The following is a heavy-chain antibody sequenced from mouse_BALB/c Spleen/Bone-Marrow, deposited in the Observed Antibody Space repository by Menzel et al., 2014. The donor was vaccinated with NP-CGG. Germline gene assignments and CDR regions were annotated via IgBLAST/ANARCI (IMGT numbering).Heavy chain of an antibody. J-gene: IGHJ2*01. CDR3: VRHWDFDY. CDR1: GFTFNTYA. V-gene: IGHV10-1*02. Sequence: EVKLVESGGGLVQPKGSLKPSCAASGFTFNTYAMNWVRQAPGKGLEWVARIRSKSNNYATYYADSVKDRFTISRDDSQSMLYLQMNNLKTEDTAMYYCVRHWDFDYWGQGTTLTVSS. D-gene: IGHD4-1*01. CDR2: IRSKSNNYAT.